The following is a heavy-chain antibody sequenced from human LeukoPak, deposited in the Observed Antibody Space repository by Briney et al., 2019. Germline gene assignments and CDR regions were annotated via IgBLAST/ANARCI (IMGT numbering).Heavy chain of an antibody. CDR2: INWNGVST. D-gene: IGHD3-10*01. J-gene: IGHJ6*03. CDR3: ARSPRIIIVRGLISYYYYMDV. Sequence: TGGSLRLSCAASGFTFDDYGMTWVRQAPGKGLEWVSGINWNGVSTGYADSVKGRFTISRDNAENSLYLQMNSLRAEDTALYYCARSPRIIIVRGLISYYYYMDVWGKGTTVTVSS. V-gene: IGHV3-20*04. CDR1: GFTFDDYG.